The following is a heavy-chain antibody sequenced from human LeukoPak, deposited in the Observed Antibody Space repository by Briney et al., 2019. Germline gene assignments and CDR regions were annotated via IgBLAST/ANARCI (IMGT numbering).Heavy chain of an antibody. J-gene: IGHJ4*02. D-gene: IGHD3-10*01. CDR3: AREVLTYYYGSGSAYYFDY. V-gene: IGHV1-18*04. CDR2: ISAYNGNT. CDR1: GYTFTSYG. Sequence: ASLKVSCKASGYTFTSYGISWVRQAPAQGLEWMGWISAYNGNTNYAQKLQGRVTMTTDTSTSTAYMELRSLRSDDTAVYYCAREVLTYYYGSGSAYYFDYWGQGTLVTVSS.